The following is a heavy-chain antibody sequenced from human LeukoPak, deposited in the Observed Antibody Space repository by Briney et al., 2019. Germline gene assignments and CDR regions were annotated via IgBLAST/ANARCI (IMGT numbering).Heavy chain of an antibody. CDR3: AGELSSSSRAFDI. J-gene: IGHJ3*02. Sequence: PGGSLRLSCAASGSTFSDYYMSWIRQAPGKGLEWVSYISSSGSTIYYADSVKGRFTISRDNAKNSLYLQMNSLRAEDTAVYYCAGELSSSSRAFDIWGQGTMVTVSS. CDR1: GSTFSDYY. CDR2: ISSSGSTI. V-gene: IGHV3-11*01. D-gene: IGHD6-6*01.